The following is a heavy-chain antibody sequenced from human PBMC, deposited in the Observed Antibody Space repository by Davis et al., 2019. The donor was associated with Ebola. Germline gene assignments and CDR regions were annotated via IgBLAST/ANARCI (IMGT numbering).Heavy chain of an antibody. D-gene: IGHD3-3*01. CDR3: ARDYRVYDFWSGYYYYYYYGMDV. V-gene: IGHV3-7*03. CDR2: IKQDGSEK. J-gene: IGHJ6*02. Sequence: GESLKISCAASGFTFSSYWMSWVRQAPGKGLEWVANIKQDGSEKYYVDSVKGRFTISRDNAKNSLYLQMNSLRAEDTAVYYCARDYRVYDFWSGYYYYYYYGMDVWGQGTTVTVSS. CDR1: GFTFSSYW.